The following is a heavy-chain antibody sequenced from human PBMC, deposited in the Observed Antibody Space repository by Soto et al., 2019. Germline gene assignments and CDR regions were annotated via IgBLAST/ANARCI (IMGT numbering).Heavy chain of an antibody. Sequence: QVQLVQSGGEVKKPGASVKVSCKASGDTVTKYGIRWVRQAPGQGLEWLGWISFYNGHTNYALKFQDRITFTTDTSTSTASMELRSLTSDDTAVYYCASATSIAVAGKETWGHGTLVTVSS. CDR2: ISFYNGHT. CDR1: GDTVTKYG. CDR3: ASATSIAVAGKET. D-gene: IGHD6-19*01. V-gene: IGHV1-18*01. J-gene: IGHJ4*01.